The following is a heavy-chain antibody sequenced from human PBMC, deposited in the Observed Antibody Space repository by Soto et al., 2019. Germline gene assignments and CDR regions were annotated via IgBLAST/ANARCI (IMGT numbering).Heavy chain of an antibody. CDR1: GFTFSSYG. J-gene: IGHJ4*02. D-gene: IGHD2-15*01. CDR2: ISYDGSNK. CDR3: AKSSVLSDCSGGSCYFDY. Sequence: GGSLRLSCAASGFTFSSYGMHWVRQAPGKGLEWVAVISYDGSNKYYADSVKGRFTISRDNSKNTLYLQMNSLRAEDTAVYYCAKSSVLSDCSGGSCYFDYWGQGTLVTVSS. V-gene: IGHV3-30*18.